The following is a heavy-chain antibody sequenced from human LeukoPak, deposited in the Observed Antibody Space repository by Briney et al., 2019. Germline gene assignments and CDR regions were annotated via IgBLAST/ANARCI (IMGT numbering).Heavy chain of an antibody. CDR1: GYTFTGYY. CDR2: INPNSGGT. Sequence: ASVKVSCKASGYTFTGYYMHWVRQAPGQGLEWKGWINPNSGGTNYAQKFQGRVTMTRDTSISTAYMELSRLRSDDTAVYYCARDLVVPAASNWFDPWGQGTLVTVSS. D-gene: IGHD2-2*01. CDR3: ARDLVVPAASNWFDP. V-gene: IGHV1-2*02. J-gene: IGHJ5*02.